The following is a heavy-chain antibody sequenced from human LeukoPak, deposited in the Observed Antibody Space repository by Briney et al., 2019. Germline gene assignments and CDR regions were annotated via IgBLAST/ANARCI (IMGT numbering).Heavy chain of an antibody. CDR2: ISYSGGST. CDR3: AKVGNYYGSGSYIDY. J-gene: IGHJ4*02. Sequence: PGGSLRHSCAASGFTFSSYAMHWVRQAPGKGLEWVSGISYSGGSTYYADSVKGRFTISRDNSKNTLYLQMNSLRAEDTAVYYCAKVGNYYGSGSYIDYWGQGTLVTVSS. V-gene: IGHV3-23*01. D-gene: IGHD3-10*01. CDR1: GFTFSSYA.